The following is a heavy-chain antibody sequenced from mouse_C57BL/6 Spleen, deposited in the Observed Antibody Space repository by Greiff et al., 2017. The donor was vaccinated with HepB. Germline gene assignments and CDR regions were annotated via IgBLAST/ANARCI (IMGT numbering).Heavy chain of an antibody. V-gene: IGHV1-7*01. J-gene: IGHJ1*03. Sequence: VQLQQSGAELAKPGASVKLSCKASGYTFTSYWMHWVKQRPGQGLEWIGYINPSSGYTKYNQKFKDKATLTADKSSSTAYMQLSSLTYEDSAVYYCARVGALYDDYDEANGYFDVWGTGTTVTVSS. CDR3: ARVGALYDDYDEANGYFDV. CDR1: GYTFTSYW. CDR2: INPSSGYT. D-gene: IGHD2-4*01.